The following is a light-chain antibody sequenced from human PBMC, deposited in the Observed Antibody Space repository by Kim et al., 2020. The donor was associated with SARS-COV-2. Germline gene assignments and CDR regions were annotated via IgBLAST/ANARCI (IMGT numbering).Light chain of an antibody. V-gene: IGLV6-57*01. J-gene: IGLJ3*02. CDR1: SGSIDNNF. CDR3: QSYDDNNWV. Sequence: GKTVTISCTRSSGSIDNNFVQWYQQRPGSSPTIVIYEDNQKPSTVPDRFSGSIDSSSSSASLTISGLKTEDEADYYCQSYDDNNWVFGGGTKLTVL. CDR2: EDN.